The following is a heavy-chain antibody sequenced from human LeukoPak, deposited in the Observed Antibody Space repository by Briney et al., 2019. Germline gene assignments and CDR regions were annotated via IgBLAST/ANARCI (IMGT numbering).Heavy chain of an antibody. CDR2: SNADGSGI. D-gene: IGHD2-15*01. CDR3: AKDMDFCNGGYCYQRYYMDV. Sequence: PGGSLRLSCAASGFTLSSYWMHWVRQAPGKGLVWVSRSNADGSGISYADSVKGQFTISRDNSKNTLYLQMNSLRAEDTAVYYCAKDMDFCNGGYCYQRYYMDVWGKGTTVTVTS. V-gene: IGHV3-74*01. CDR1: GFTLSSYW. J-gene: IGHJ6*03.